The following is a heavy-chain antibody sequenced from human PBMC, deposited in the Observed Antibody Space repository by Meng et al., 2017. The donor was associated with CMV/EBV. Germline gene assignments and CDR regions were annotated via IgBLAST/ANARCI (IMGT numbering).Heavy chain of an antibody. CDR1: GFTFSSYA. V-gene: IGHV3-23*01. Sequence: GESLKISCAASGFTFSSYAMSWVRQAPGKGLEWVSAISGSGGSTYYADSVKGRFTISRDNSKNTLYLQMNSLRAEDTAVYYCAKWGHSGYDPWGQGTLVTVPQ. J-gene: IGHJ5*02. CDR3: AKWGHSGYDP. CDR2: ISGSGGST. D-gene: IGHD5-12*01.